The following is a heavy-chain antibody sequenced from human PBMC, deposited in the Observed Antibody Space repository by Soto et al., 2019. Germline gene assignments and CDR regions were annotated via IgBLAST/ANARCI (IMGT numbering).Heavy chain of an antibody. CDR2: IWYDGSNT. D-gene: IGHD7-27*01. V-gene: IGHV3-33*01. J-gene: IGHJ4*02. Sequence: PVGSLRLSCAASGFIFSSFGMHWVRQAPGKGLEWVAHIWYDGSNTYYADSVKGRFTISRDNSRNTLYLQMNSLRAEDTAVYHCVRDLLGSGGHFDYWGQGTLVTVSS. CDR3: VRDLLGSGGHFDY. CDR1: GFIFSSFG.